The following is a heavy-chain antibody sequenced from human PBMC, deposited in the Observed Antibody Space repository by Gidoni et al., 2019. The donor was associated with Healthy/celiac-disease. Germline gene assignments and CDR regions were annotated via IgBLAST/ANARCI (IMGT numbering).Heavy chain of an antibody. CDR1: GFPFISFC. J-gene: IGHJ6*02. Sequence: EVQLVESGGGLVQPGGSLRLSCPASGFPFISFCLGWVRQAPGKGLEWVDNIKQDGSEKYYVDSVKGRFTISRDNAKNSLYLQMNSLRAEDTAVYYCARGGCSSTSCYLITDYYGMDVWGQGTTVTVSS. D-gene: IGHD2-2*01. CDR2: IKQDGSEK. CDR3: ARGGCSSTSCYLITDYYGMDV. V-gene: IGHV3-7*03.